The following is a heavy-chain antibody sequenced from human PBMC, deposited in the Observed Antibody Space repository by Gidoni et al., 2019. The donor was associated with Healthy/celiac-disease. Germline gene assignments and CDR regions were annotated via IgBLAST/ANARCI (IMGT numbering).Heavy chain of an antibody. D-gene: IGHD3-22*01. V-gene: IGHV3-21*01. CDR2: ISSSSSYI. CDR3: ARLALHYYDSSGYPYDAFDI. J-gene: IGHJ3*02. Sequence: EVQLVESGGGLVKPGGSLRLSCAASGFTFSSYSMNWVRQAPGKGLEWVSSISSSSSYIYYADSVKGRFTISRDNAKNSLYLQMNSLRAEDTAVYYCARLALHYYDSSGYPYDAFDIWGQGTMVTVSS. CDR1: GFTFSSYS.